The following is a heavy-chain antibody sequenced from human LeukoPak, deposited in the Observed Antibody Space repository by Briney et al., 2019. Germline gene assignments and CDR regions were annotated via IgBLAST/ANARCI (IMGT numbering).Heavy chain of an antibody. CDR3: ASGGYYCSSTSCYNDAFDI. Sequence: GGSLRLSCAASGFTVSSNYMSWVRQAPGKGLEWVSVIYSGGSTYYADSVKGRFTISRDNSKNTLYLQMNSLRAEVTAVYYCASGGYYCSSTSCYNDAFDIWGQGTMVTVSS. J-gene: IGHJ3*02. CDR2: IYSGGST. CDR1: GFTVSSNY. V-gene: IGHV3-53*01. D-gene: IGHD2-2*02.